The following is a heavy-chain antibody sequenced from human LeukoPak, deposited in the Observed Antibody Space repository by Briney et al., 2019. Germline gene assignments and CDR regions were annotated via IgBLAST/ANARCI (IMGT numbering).Heavy chain of an antibody. D-gene: IGHD6-13*01. CDR1: GFTFSSYG. V-gene: IGHV3-33*01. CDR3: AREGAPYSSSWYVDY. CDR2: IWYDGSNK. J-gene: IGHJ4*02. Sequence: PGGSLRLSCAASGFTFSSYGMHWVRQAPGKGLEWVAVIWYDGSNKYYADSVKGRFTISRDNSKNTLYLQMNSLRAGDTAVYYCAREGAPYSSSWYVDYWGQGTLVTVSS.